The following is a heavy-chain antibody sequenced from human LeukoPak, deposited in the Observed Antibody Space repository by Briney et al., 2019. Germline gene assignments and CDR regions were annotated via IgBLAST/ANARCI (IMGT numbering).Heavy chain of an antibody. D-gene: IGHD5-18*01. J-gene: IGHJ4*02. CDR2: INPNSGGT. V-gene: IGHV1-2*06. Sequence: ASVKVSCKASGYTFTGYYMHWVRQAPGQGLEWMGRINPNSGGTNYAQKFQGRVTMTRDTSISTAYMELSRLRSDDTAVYYCARGEYSCGLGLDWGQGTLVTVSS. CDR1: GYTFTGYY. CDR3: ARGEYSCGLGLD.